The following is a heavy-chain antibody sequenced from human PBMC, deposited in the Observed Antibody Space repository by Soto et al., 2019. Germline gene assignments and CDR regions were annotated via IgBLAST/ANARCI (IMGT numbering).Heavy chain of an antibody. CDR3: AKDPVTMIVVVNLFDY. V-gene: IGHV3-23*01. Sequence: HPGGSLRLSCAASGFTFSSYAMSWVRQAPGKGLEWVSAISGSGGSTYYADSVKGRFTISRDNSKNTLYLQMNSLRAEDTAVYYCAKDPVTMIVVVNLFDYWGQGTLVTVSS. CDR1: GFTFSSYA. CDR2: ISGSGGST. D-gene: IGHD3-22*01. J-gene: IGHJ4*02.